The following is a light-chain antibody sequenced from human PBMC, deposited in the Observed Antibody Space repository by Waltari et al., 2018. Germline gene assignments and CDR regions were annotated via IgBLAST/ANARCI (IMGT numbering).Light chain of an antibody. V-gene: IGLV8-61*01. CDR2: STN. Sequence: QTVVTQEPSFSVSPGGTVTLTCGLNSGPVSTSYFPSWYQQTPGQAPRTLIYSTNTRSSGVPDRFSGSILGNKAALTITGAQADDESDYYCVLYMGSGIWVFGGGTKLTVL. CDR3: VLYMGSGIWV. CDR1: SGPVSTSYF. J-gene: IGLJ3*02.